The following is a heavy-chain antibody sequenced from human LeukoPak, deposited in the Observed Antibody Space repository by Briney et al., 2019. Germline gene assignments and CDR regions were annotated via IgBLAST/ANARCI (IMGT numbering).Heavy chain of an antibody. Sequence: PSETLSLTCTVSGGSISSSNYYWGWIRQPSGKGLEWIGTIYYGGSTYYNPSLKSRVTISVDTSKNQFSLKLSSVTAADTAVYFCAGVRGITSRNWFDPWGHGTLVTVSS. CDR3: AGVRGITSRNWFDP. V-gene: IGHV4-39*01. J-gene: IGHJ5*02. CDR2: IYYGGST. D-gene: IGHD3-10*01. CDR1: GGSISSSNYY.